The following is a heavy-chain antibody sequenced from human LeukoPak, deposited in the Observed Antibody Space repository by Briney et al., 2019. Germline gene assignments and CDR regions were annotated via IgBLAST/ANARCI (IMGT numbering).Heavy chain of an antibody. CDR2: ISYDGSNK. D-gene: IGHD6-19*01. V-gene: IGHV3-30*04. J-gene: IGHJ4*02. CDR1: GFTFSSYA. CDR3: ARGGGYSSGWNDY. Sequence: GGSLRLSCAAPGFTFSSYAMHWVRQAPGKGLEWVAVISYDGSNKYYADSVKGRFTISRDNSKNTLYLQMNSLRAEDTAVYYCARGGGYSSGWNDYWGQGTLVTVSS.